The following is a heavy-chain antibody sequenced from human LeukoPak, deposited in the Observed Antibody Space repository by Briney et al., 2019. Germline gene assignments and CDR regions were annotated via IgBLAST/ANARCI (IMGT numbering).Heavy chain of an antibody. V-gene: IGHV3-21*01. CDR1: GFTFNGYS. D-gene: IGHD3-22*01. CDR2: ITSSGSYI. CDR3: ARHVVAVGFDY. Sequence: GGSLRLSCAASGFTFNGYSMNWVRQAPGKGLEWVSSITSSGSYIYYADSLKGRFTISRDNAKNSLYLQMNSLRAEDTAVYYCARHVVAVGFDYWGQGTLVTVSS. J-gene: IGHJ4*02.